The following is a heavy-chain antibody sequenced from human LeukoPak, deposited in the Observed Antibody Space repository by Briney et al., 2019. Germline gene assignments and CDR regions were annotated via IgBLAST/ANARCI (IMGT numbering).Heavy chain of an antibody. CDR3: ARAALTTRDYDDYVWYYFDY. J-gene: IGHJ4*02. CDR2: IIPIFGTA. D-gene: IGHD4-17*01. V-gene: IGHV1-69*05. Sequence: SVKVSCKASGGTFSSYAISWVRQAPGQGLEWMGGIIPIFGTANYAQKFQGRVTITTDESTSTAYMELSSLRSEDTAVYYCARAALTTRDYDDYVWYYFDYWGQGTLVTVSS. CDR1: GGTFSSYA.